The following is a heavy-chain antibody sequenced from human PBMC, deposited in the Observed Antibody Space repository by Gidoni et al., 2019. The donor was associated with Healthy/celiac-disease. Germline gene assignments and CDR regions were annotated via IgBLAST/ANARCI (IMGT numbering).Heavy chain of an antibody. CDR3: ARQWLVIGY. CDR1: GFPFSDYY. J-gene: IGHJ4*02. CDR2: LSSSVSTI. D-gene: IGHD6-19*01. V-gene: IGHV3-11*01. Sequence: QVQLVESGGGLVKPGGALRLSCAAAGFPFSDYYMSWIRQAPGKGLGCVSYLSSSVSTIYSADSVTRRFTISRDNAKNSLYLHMPSLRAEDTAVYYCARQWLVIGYWGQGTLVTVSS.